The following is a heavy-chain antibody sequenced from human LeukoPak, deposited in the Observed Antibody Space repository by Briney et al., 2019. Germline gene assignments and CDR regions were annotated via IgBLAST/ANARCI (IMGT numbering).Heavy chain of an antibody. Sequence: GGSLRLSCAASGFTFSSYSMNWVRQAPGKGLEWVSSISSSSSYIYYADSVKGRFTISRDNAKSSLYLQMNSLRAEDTAVYYCATDYYDSSGYYGYWGQGTLVTVSS. D-gene: IGHD3-22*01. CDR3: ATDYYDSSGYYGY. CDR2: ISSSSSYI. CDR1: GFTFSSYS. V-gene: IGHV3-21*01. J-gene: IGHJ4*02.